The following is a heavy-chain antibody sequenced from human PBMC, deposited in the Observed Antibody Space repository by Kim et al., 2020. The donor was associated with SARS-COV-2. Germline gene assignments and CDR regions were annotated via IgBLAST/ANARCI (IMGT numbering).Heavy chain of an antibody. J-gene: IGHJ4*02. CDR3: ARDRQSGRGFDY. CDR2: IWYDGSNK. Sequence: GGSLRLSCAASGFTFSSYGMHWVRQAPGKGLEWVAVIWYDGSNKYYADSVKGRFIISRDNSKNTLYLQMNSLRAEDTAVYYCARDRQSGRGFDYWGQGTLVTVSS. CDR1: GFTFSSYG. D-gene: IGHD6-19*01. V-gene: IGHV3-33*01.